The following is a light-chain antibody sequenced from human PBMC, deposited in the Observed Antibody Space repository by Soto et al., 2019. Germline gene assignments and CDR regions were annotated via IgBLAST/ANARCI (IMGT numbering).Light chain of an antibody. J-gene: IGKJ1*01. CDR1: QTVFSNY. Sequence: ESVVTQCPGTLSLSSGEGATLSCRATQTVFSNYIGWYQQKPGQAPRRLIFGASIRATGIPDRFSGSASRPDFTLTISGLEPEDFAVYYCQQYGSSPSTFGEGTKV. V-gene: IGKV3-20*01. CDR2: GAS. CDR3: QQYGSSPST.